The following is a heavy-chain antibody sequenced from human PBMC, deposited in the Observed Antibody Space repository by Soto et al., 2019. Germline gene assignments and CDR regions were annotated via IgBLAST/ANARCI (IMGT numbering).Heavy chain of an antibody. V-gene: IGHV4-59*01. CDR3: ARGNRQKWLGDNWFDP. CDR2: ISYSGRT. J-gene: IGHJ5*02. CDR1: GVSISTYC. D-gene: IGHD6-19*01. Sequence: SETLSLTCTVSGVSISTYCWSWIRQPPGKGLEWIGYISYSGRTNYNPSLKSRVTTSVDTSKNHFSLSLMSVTAADTAVYYCARGNRQKWLGDNWFDPWGQGTLVTV.